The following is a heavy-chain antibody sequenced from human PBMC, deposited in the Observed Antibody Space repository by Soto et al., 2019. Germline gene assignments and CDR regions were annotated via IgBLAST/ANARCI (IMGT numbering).Heavy chain of an antibody. CDR1: GFTFSSYA. J-gene: IGHJ3*02. Sequence: GGSLRLSCSASGFTFSSYAMHWVRQAPGKGLEYVSAISSNGGSTYYADSVKGRFTISRDNSKNTLYLQMSSLRAEDTAVYYCVKSGRDGYNYDAFDIWGQGTMVTVSS. V-gene: IGHV3-64D*08. CDR2: ISSNGGST. D-gene: IGHD5-12*01. CDR3: VKSGRDGYNYDAFDI.